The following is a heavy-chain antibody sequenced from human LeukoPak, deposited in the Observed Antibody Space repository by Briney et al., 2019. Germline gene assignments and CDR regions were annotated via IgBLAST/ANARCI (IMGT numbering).Heavy chain of an antibody. CDR1: GSSITTYTH. J-gene: IGHJ3*02. CDR2: IHHTGNT. Sequence: SETLSLTCTVSGSSITTYTHWGWIRQSPGKGLEWIASIHHTGNTYYNPSLESRVTISIDTSKNQFSLKLSSVTAADTAVYYCARVAHAFDIWGQGTMVTVSS. V-gene: IGHV4-38-2*02. CDR3: ARVAHAFDI.